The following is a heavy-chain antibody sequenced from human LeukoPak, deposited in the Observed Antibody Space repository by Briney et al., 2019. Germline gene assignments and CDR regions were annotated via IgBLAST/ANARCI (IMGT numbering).Heavy chain of an antibody. CDR1: GGTFSSYA. D-gene: IGHD3-9*01. Sequence: SVKVSCKASGGTFSSYAISWVRQAPGQGLEWMGGIIPIFGTANYAQKFQGRIRIIADESTRTAYMELSSLRSEDTAIYYCASSYDVLTGKIYWYFDLWGRGTLVAVSS. J-gene: IGHJ2*01. V-gene: IGHV1-69*13. CDR3: ASSYDVLTGKIYWYFDL. CDR2: IIPIFGTA.